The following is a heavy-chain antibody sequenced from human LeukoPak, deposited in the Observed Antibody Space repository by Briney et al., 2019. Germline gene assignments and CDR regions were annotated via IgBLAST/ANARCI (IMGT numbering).Heavy chain of an antibody. CDR3: ARASGYNWYFDY. V-gene: IGHV4-61*01. CDR1: GDSVSSGSYY. CDR2: IYYTGST. Sequence: SETLSLTCTVSGDSVSSGSYYWNWIRQPPGKGLEWIGYIYYTGSTNYNPSLKSRVTLSVDTSKNQFSLKLSSVTAADTAVYFCARASGYNWYFDYWGQGTLVTVSS. J-gene: IGHJ4*02. D-gene: IGHD5-24*01.